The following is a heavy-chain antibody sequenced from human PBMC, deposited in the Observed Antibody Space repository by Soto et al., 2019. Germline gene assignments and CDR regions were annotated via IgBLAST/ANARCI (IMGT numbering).Heavy chain of an antibody. J-gene: IGHJ6*03. D-gene: IGHD6-19*01. CDR3: AKDGRYSSGWFDYYYYYMDV. Sequence: GGSLRLSCAASGFTFSSYAMSWVRQAPGKGLEWVSAISGSGGSTYYADSVKGRFTISRDNSKNTLYLQMNSLRAEDTAVYYCAKDGRYSSGWFDYYYYYMDVWGKGTTVTV. V-gene: IGHV3-23*01. CDR1: GFTFSSYA. CDR2: ISGSGGST.